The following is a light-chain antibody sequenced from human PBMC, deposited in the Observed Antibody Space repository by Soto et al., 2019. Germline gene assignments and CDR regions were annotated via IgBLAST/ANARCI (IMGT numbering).Light chain of an antibody. CDR3: CSYAGSSTLYV. CDR1: SSDVGSYSL. V-gene: IGLV2-23*02. J-gene: IGLJ1*01. Sequence: QSVLTQPASVSGSPGQSSTISCTGTSSDVGSYSLVSWYQQHPGKAPKLMIYEVFKWPSGVSNRFSGSKSGNTASLTISGLQAEDEADYYCCSYAGSSTLYVFGTGTKVTVL. CDR2: EVF.